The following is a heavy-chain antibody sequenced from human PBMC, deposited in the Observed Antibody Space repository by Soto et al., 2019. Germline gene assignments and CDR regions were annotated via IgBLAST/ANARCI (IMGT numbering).Heavy chain of an antibody. CDR3: ASILLWFGEFHENNAFDI. Sequence: QVQLVQSGAEVKKPGSSVKVSCKASGGTFSSYTISWVRQAPGQGLEWMGRIIPILGIANYAQKFQGRVTITADKSTSTAYMELSSLRSEDTAVYYCASILLWFGEFHENNAFDIWGQGTMVTVSS. V-gene: IGHV1-69*02. D-gene: IGHD3-10*01. J-gene: IGHJ3*02. CDR2: IIPILGIA. CDR1: GGTFSSYT.